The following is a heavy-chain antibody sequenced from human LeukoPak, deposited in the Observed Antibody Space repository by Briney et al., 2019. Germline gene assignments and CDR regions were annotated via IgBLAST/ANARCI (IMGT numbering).Heavy chain of an antibody. CDR2: IYHSGST. CDR1: GGSFSGYY. V-gene: IGHV4-38-2*01. D-gene: IGHD4-11*01. Sequence: SETLSLTCAVYGGSFSGYYWGWIRQPPGQGLEWIGSIYHSGSTYYNPSLKSRVTISVDTSKNQFSLKLSSVTAADTAVYYCARHDPVTTDFDYWGQGTLVTVSS. J-gene: IGHJ4*02. CDR3: ARHDPVTTDFDY.